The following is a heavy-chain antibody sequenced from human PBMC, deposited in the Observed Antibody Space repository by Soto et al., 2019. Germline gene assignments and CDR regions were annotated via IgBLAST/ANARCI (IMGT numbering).Heavy chain of an antibody. Sequence: EVQLVESGGGLVQPGGSRRLSGAVSGFTFTTYWLTWVRQAPGKGLGWVANIKEDGTEKNYLDSVGGRFSISRDNAKNSLFLQMNSLRAEDSAIYYCARAGSENEYWGQGTLVTVSS. CDR3: ARAGSENEY. D-gene: IGHD3-10*01. V-gene: IGHV3-7*05. CDR2: IKEDGTEK. J-gene: IGHJ4*02. CDR1: GFTFTTYW.